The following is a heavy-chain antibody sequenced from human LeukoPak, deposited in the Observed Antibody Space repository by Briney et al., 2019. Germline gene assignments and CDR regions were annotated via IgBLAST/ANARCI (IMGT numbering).Heavy chain of an antibody. Sequence: PGGSLRLSCAASGFTFSTRWMTWVRQAPGKGLEWVANIKQDGSERYYVDSVKGRFTISRDNAKSSLYLQMNSLRAEDTAVYYCAKSLVVVNDPPDYWGQGTLVTVSS. V-gene: IGHV3-7*01. CDR3: AKSLVVVNDPPDY. CDR1: GFTFSTRW. D-gene: IGHD2-21*01. J-gene: IGHJ4*02. CDR2: IKQDGSER.